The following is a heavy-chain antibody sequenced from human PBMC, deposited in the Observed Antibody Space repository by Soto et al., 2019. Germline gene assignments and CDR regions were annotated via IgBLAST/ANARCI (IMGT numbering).Heavy chain of an antibody. CDR3: ARDCRVELGYYGMDV. Sequence: ASVKVSCKASGYIFTSHYIHWVRQAPGQGLEWMGLINPSGGSTGYPQKFQGRITMTRDTSTNTGSMELSSLRSDDTAVYYCARDCRVELGYYGMDVWGQGTTVTVSS. CDR1: GYIFTSHY. CDR2: INPSGGST. V-gene: IGHV1-46*01. D-gene: IGHD7-27*01. J-gene: IGHJ6*02.